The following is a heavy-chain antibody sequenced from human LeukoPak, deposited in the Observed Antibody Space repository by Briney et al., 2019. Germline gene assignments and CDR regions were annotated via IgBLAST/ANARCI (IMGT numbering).Heavy chain of an antibody. D-gene: IGHD3-10*01. V-gene: IGHV4-4*07. CDR1: GGSISSYY. J-gene: IGHJ4*02. CDR2: IYTSGST. CDR3: ARDQEWFGELFWDY. Sequence: TSETLSLTCTVSGGSISSYYWSWIRQPAGKGLEWIGRIYTSGSTNYNPSLKSRVTISVDTSKNQFSLKLSSVTAADTAVYYCARDQEWFGELFWDYWGQGTLVTVSS.